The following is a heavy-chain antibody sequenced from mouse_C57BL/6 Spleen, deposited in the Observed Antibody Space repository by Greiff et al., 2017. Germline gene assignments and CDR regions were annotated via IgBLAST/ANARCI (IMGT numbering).Heavy chain of an antibody. CDR2: ISSGSSTI. D-gene: IGHD1-1*01. CDR1: GFTFSDYG. J-gene: IGHJ1*03. V-gene: IGHV5-17*01. Sequence: EVMLVESGGGLVKPGGSLKLSCAASGFTFSDYGMHWVRQAPEKGLEWVAYISSGSSTIYYADTVKGRFTISRDNAKNTLFLHMTSLRSEDTAMYYCARGGSTVVAHWYFDVWGTGTTVTVSS. CDR3: ARGGSTVVAHWYFDV.